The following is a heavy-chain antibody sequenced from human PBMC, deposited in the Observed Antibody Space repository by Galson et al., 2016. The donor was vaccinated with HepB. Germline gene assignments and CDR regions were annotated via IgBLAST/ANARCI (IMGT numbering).Heavy chain of an antibody. J-gene: IGHJ5*02. CDR2: ISGGSDAI. Sequence: SLRLSCAASGFTFSTYSMNWVRQAPGKGLEWVSYISGGSDAIYYADSVKGRSTISRDNAKDSLYLQMNSLRDEDTAVYYCARDPVSDEDTHCTGGSCYSGWFDPWGQGTLVTVSS. CDR3: ARDPVSDEDTHCTGGSCYSGWFDP. V-gene: IGHV3-48*02. D-gene: IGHD2-15*01. CDR1: GFTFSTYS.